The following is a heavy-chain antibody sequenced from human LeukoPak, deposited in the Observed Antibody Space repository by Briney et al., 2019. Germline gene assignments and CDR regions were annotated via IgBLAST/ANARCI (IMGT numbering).Heavy chain of an antibody. CDR1: GFTFSSYS. CDR3: ARDFQLLWFGEYYFDY. J-gene: IGHJ4*02. V-gene: IGHV3-21*01. Sequence: GGSLRLSCAASGFTFSSYSMNWVRQAPGKGLEWVSSISSSSYIYYADSVKGRFTISRDNAKNSLYLQMNSLRAEDTAVYYCARDFQLLWFGEYYFDYWGQGTLVTVSS. D-gene: IGHD3-10*01. CDR2: ISSSSYI.